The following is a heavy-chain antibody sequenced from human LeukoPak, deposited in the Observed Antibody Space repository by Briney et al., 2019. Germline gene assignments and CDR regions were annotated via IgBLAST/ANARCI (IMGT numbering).Heavy chain of an antibody. Sequence: ASVKVSCKACNYTFTSYGISCVRQGPGQGLEWMGRISGYNGNTHYPQKLQGRVTMTTETSTSTAYMELRSLRSDDTAVYYCAREGPMTGGATDYWGQGTLVTVPS. D-gene: IGHD1-14*01. J-gene: IGHJ4*02. CDR1: NYTFTSYG. CDR2: ISGYNGNT. V-gene: IGHV1-18*01. CDR3: AREGPMTGGATDY.